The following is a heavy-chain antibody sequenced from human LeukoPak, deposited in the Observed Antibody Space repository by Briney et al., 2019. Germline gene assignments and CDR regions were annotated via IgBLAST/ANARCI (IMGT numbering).Heavy chain of an antibody. J-gene: IGHJ4*02. D-gene: IGHD5-12*01. V-gene: IGHV3-30-3*01. CDR2: ISYDGSNK. CDR3: ARHPSGYRFGSSHYLDY. Sequence: PGGSLRLSCAASGFTFSSYAMHWVRQAPGKGLEWVAVISYDGSNKYYADSVKGRFSISRDNAKNSVYLQMNSLRAEDTAVYYCARHPSGYRFGSSHYLDYWGLGTLVTVSS. CDR1: GFTFSSYA.